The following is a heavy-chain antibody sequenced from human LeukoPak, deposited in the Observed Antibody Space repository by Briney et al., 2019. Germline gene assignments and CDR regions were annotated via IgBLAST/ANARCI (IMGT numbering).Heavy chain of an antibody. CDR2: ISGSGGST. Sequence: GGSLRLSCAAPGFTFSSYAMSWVRQAPGKGLEWVSAISGSGGSTYYADSVKGRFTISRDNSKNTLYLQMNDLRAGDTALYYCARIPSMSTWYFDYWGQGTLVTVSS. CDR1: GFTFSSYA. V-gene: IGHV3-23*01. D-gene: IGHD5/OR15-5a*01. J-gene: IGHJ4*02. CDR3: ARIPSMSTWYFDY.